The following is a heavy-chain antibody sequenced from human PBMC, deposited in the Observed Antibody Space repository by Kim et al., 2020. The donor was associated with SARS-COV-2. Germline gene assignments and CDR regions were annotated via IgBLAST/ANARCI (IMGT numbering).Heavy chain of an antibody. J-gene: IGHJ3*02. Sequence: GGSLRLSCATSGFTFSAYDMNWVRQAPGKGLEWLSFITKSSTTIYYADSVEGRFTISRDNAKNSLFLQMNSLRDEDTALYSCVRDRMGGAFDMWGQGTMVTVSS. CDR2: ITKSSTTI. CDR3: VRDRMGGAFDM. D-gene: IGHD3-16*01. V-gene: IGHV3-48*02. CDR1: GFTFSAYD.